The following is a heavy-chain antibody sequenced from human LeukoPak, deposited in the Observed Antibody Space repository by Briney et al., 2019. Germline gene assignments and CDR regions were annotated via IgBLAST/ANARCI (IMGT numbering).Heavy chain of an antibody. Sequence: GGSLRLSCAASGFTFSSYGMHWGRQAPGKGLEWVAVISFDGSNTYYADSVKGRFTISRDNSKNTLYLQMNSLIPEDTAVYYCARLTGASDYWGQGILVTVSS. CDR3: ARLTGASDY. V-gene: IGHV3-30*03. CDR2: ISFDGSNT. CDR1: GFTFSSYG. J-gene: IGHJ4*02. D-gene: IGHD7-27*01.